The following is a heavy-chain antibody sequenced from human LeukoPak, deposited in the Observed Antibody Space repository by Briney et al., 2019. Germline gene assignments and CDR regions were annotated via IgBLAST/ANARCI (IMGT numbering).Heavy chain of an antibody. D-gene: IGHD3-16*01. J-gene: IGHJ5*02. CDR3: ASLGSLSVGGSPRGFDP. Sequence: GRSLRLSCAASGFIFSNYGMYWVRQVPGKGLEWVAVIWFDGTHEDYGDSVKGRFTISRDNSKNMLFLQMNSLRAEDTGVYYCASLGSLSVGGSPRGFDPWGRGTLVTVSS. CDR1: GFIFSNYG. V-gene: IGHV3-33*01. CDR2: IWFDGTHE.